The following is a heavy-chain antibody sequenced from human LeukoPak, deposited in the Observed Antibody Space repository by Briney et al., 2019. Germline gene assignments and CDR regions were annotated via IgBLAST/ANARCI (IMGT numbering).Heavy chain of an antibody. CDR1: GYSFTSYW. CDR3: ARLRYYGSGSYGDY. V-gene: IGHV5-51*01. CDR2: IYPGDSDI. J-gene: IGHJ4*02. Sequence: GGSLRLSCKGSGYSFTSYWIGWVRQLPGKGLEWMGSIYPGDSDIRYSPSFQGQVTISADKSITTAYLQWSSLKASDTAMYYCARLRYYGSGSYGDYWGQGTLVTVSS. D-gene: IGHD3-10*01.